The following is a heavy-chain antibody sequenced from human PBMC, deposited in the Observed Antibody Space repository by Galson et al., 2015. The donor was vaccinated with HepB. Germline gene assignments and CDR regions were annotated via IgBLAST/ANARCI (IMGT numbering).Heavy chain of an antibody. J-gene: IGHJ4*02. CDR1: GFTFSSYG. CDR3: AKDLYRYSSGWYDY. V-gene: IGHV3-30*18. CDR2: ISYDGSNK. Sequence: SLRLSCAASGFTFSSYGMHWVRQAPGKGLKWVAVISYDGSNKYYADSVKGRFTISRDNSKNTLYLQMNSLRAEDTAVYYCAKDLYRYSSGWYDYWGQGTLVTVSS. D-gene: IGHD6-19*01.